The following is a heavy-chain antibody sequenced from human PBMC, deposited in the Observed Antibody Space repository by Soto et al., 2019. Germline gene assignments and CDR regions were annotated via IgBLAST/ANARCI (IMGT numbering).Heavy chain of an antibody. J-gene: IGHJ6*02. CDR3: ARHGVGVSLSRGVITPSTSYYYYAMDV. V-gene: IGHV3-23*01. CDR2: ISGSGGNT. D-gene: IGHD3-10*01. Sequence: EVQLLQSGGGLVQPGGSLRLSCAASGFTFKSFAMSWVRQAPGKGLEWVSGISGSGGNTYYADSVKGRFTISRDNSMNMLFVQMNSLRAEDTAVYYCARHGVGVSLSRGVITPSTSYYYYAMDVWGQGTTVPVSS. CDR1: GFTFKSFA.